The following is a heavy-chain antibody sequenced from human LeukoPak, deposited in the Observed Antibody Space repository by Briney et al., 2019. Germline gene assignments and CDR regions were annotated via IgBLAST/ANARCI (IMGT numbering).Heavy chain of an antibody. CDR3: ARRSRGTGSWYYFDY. CDR1: GFTFSSYS. CDR2: ISSSSSYI. D-gene: IGHD3-10*01. J-gene: IGHJ4*02. V-gene: IGHV3-21*01. Sequence: GGSLRLSCAASGFTFSSYSMNWVRQAPGKGLEWVSSISSSSSYIHYADSVKGRFTISRDNAKNSLYLQMNSLRAEDTAVYYCARRSRGTGSWYYFDYWGQGTLVTVSS.